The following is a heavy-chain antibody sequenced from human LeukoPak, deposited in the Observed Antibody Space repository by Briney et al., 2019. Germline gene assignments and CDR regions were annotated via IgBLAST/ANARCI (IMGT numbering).Heavy chain of an antibody. Sequence: SETLSLTCTVSGASISSYYWSWIRQPTGQGLEWIRRMYTSGSTNYNPSLKSRVTMSGDKSNNQFSLKLSSVTAADTAVYYCARVGDSATYFDYWGQGTLVTVSS. V-gene: IGHV4-4*07. CDR1: GASISSYY. D-gene: IGHD2-21*02. CDR3: ARVGDSATYFDY. CDR2: MYTSGST. J-gene: IGHJ4*02.